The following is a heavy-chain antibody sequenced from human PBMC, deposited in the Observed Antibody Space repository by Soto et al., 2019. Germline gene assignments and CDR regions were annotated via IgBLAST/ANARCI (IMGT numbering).Heavy chain of an antibody. Sequence: QVNLQESGPGLVKPSETLSLTCIVSGGSVTSGNYYWSWIRQSPGKGLEWMGYIYYRGSTNFNPSLKTRLTISVDSSKTQCFLTLKSVTAADTAVYYCSRESYGDYVYWGQGIRVSVSS. CDR2: IYYRGST. J-gene: IGHJ4*02. CDR1: GGSVTSGNYY. CDR3: SRESYGDYVY. D-gene: IGHD4-17*01. V-gene: IGHV4-61*01.